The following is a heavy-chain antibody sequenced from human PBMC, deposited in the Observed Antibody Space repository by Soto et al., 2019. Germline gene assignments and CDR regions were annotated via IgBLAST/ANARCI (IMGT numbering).Heavy chain of an antibody. CDR1: GGSMSSFY. Sequence: QVHLEESGPGLVKPSETLSLTCVVSGGSMSSFYWSWIRQSADKGLEWIGRIHPTGITNYNPPLKSRVTMSIDTSKKQFSLNVKAVTAADTARYYCARDRGGGWLDPWGQGALVTVSS. CDR3: ARDRGGGWLDP. D-gene: IGHD2-15*01. J-gene: IGHJ5*02. CDR2: IHPTGIT. V-gene: IGHV4-4*07.